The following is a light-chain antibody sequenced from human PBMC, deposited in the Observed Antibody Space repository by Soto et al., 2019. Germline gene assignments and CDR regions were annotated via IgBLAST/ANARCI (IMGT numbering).Light chain of an antibody. CDR2: GAS. V-gene: IGKV3-20*01. Sequence: EIVLTQSPVTLSLSPGERGTLSCRASQSVGTSLAWYQQKPGQAPRLLIYGASNRATGIPDRCSGSGSGTDFTLTISKLEIEDFAVYHCQQYGGSPWTVGQGTKVELK. J-gene: IGKJ1*01. CDR3: QQYGGSPWT. CDR1: QSVGTS.